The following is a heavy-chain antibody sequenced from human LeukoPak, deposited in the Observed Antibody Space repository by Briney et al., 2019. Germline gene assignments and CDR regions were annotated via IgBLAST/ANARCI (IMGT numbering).Heavy chain of an antibody. CDR3: ASSLYYYDSSGYQDAFDI. Sequence: PSETLSLTCTVSGGSISSYYWSWIRQPAGKGLEWIGRIYTSGSTNYNPSLKSRVTMSVDTSKNQFSLKLSSVTAADTAVYYCASSLYYYDSSGYQDAFDIWGQGTMVTVSS. CDR1: GGSISSYY. J-gene: IGHJ3*02. D-gene: IGHD3-22*01. CDR2: IYTSGST. V-gene: IGHV4-4*07.